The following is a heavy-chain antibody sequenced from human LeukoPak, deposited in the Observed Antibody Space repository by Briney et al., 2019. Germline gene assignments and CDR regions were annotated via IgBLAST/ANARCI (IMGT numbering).Heavy chain of an antibody. J-gene: IGHJ4*02. CDR3: ARASRVGATLMDY. D-gene: IGHD1-26*01. Sequence: GGSLRLSCAASGFTFSSYWMHWVRQAPGKGLVWVSCINSDGSSTSYADSVKGRFTISRDNAKNTLYLQMNSLRAEDTAVYYCARASRVGATLMDYWGQGTLVTVSS. CDR2: INSDGSST. V-gene: IGHV3-74*01. CDR1: GFTFSSYW.